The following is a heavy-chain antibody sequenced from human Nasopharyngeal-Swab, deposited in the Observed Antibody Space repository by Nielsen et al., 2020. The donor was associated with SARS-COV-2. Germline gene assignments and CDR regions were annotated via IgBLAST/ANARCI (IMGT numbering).Heavy chain of an antibody. CDR1: GFTFSNAW. D-gene: IGHD2-21*02. V-gene: IGHV3-15*01. CDR3: TTEQGCGGDCSRVAWPGVVHYYYYMDV. Sequence: GGSLRLSCAASGFTFSNAWMSWVRQAPGKGLEWVGRIKSKTDGGTTDYAAPVKGRFTISRDDSKNTLYLQMNSLKTEDTAVYYCTTEQGCGGDCSRVAWPGVVHYYYYMDVWGKGTTVTVSS. J-gene: IGHJ6*03. CDR2: IKSKTDGGTT.